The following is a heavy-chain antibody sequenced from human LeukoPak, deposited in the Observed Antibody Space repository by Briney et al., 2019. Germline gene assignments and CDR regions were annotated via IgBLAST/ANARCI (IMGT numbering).Heavy chain of an antibody. Sequence: GGSLRLSRAASGFTFSSYWMHWVRQASGKGLVWVSRIKSDGSTNYADSVKGRFTISRDNAKNTLSLQMNSLRAEDTGVYYCARAPSEIGGYYPEYFRHWGQGTLVTVSS. V-gene: IGHV3-74*01. D-gene: IGHD3-22*01. CDR2: IKSDGST. CDR1: GFTFSSYW. CDR3: ARAPSEIGGYYPEYFRH. J-gene: IGHJ1*01.